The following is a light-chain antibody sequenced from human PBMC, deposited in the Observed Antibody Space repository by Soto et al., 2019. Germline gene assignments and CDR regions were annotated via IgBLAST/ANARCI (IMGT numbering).Light chain of an antibody. Sequence: DIQMTQSPSSVSASIGDTVTITCRASQDISTLLACYQQKPGKAPKLLIYGASTLESGVPSRFSGRGSGTDFTLTISSLQPEDFATYFCQQADSFPLTFGGGTKVEMK. J-gene: IGKJ4*01. V-gene: IGKV1D-12*01. CDR1: QDISTL. CDR2: GAS. CDR3: QQADSFPLT.